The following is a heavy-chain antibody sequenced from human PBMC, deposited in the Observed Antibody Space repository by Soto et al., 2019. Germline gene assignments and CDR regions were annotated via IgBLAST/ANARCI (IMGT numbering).Heavy chain of an antibody. CDR3: AKDARYGSGSYSVNWFDP. Sequence: GGSLILSCSASGFTFISYGMHWVRQAPGKGLEWVAVISYDGSSKYYADSVKGRFTISRDNSKNTLYLQMNSLRAEDTAVYYCAKDARYGSGSYSVNWFDPWGQGTLVTVSS. CDR1: GFTFISYG. V-gene: IGHV3-30*18. J-gene: IGHJ5*02. D-gene: IGHD3-10*01. CDR2: ISYDGSSK.